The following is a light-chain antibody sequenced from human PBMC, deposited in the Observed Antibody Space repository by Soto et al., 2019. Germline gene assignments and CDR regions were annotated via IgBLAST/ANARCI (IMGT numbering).Light chain of an antibody. CDR3: SSYAGSKNYV. CDR2: DVS. J-gene: IGLJ1*01. Sequence: QSALTQPASVSGSPGQSITISCTGTSSDVGGYNYVSWYQQHPGKAPKLMIYDVSNRPSGVPNRFSGSKSGNTASLTVSGLQAEDEADYYCSSYAGSKNYVFGTGTKVTVL. V-gene: IGLV2-8*01. CDR1: SSDVGGYNY.